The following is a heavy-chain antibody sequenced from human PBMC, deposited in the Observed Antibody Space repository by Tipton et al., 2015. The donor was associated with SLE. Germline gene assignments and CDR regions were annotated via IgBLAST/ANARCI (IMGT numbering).Heavy chain of an antibody. Sequence: QLVQSGAEVKKPGASVKVSCKASGYTFTSYGISWVRQAPGQGLEWMGWISAYNGNTNYAQKFQGRVTMTRDTSTSTVYMELSSLRSEDTAVYYCARDITVRGEDYWGQGTLVTVSS. CDR1: GYTFTSYG. CDR3: ARDITVRGEDY. J-gene: IGHJ4*02. D-gene: IGHD3-10*01. V-gene: IGHV1-18*04. CDR2: ISAYNGNT.